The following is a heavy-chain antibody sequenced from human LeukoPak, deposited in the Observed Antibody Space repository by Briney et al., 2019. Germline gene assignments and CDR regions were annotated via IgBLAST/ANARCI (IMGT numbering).Heavy chain of an antibody. CDR2: IKSKTDGGTT. J-gene: IGHJ4*02. D-gene: IGHD3-9*01. CDR1: GFTFSNAW. V-gene: IGHV3-15*01. CDR3: TTAWYYDILTGYSNFDY. Sequence: GGSLRLSCAASGFTFSNAWMSWVRHAPVKGLEWVCRIKSKTDGGTTDYAAPVKGRFTISRDDSKNTLYLQMNSLKTEDTAVYYCTTAWYYDILTGYSNFDYWGQGTLVTVSS.